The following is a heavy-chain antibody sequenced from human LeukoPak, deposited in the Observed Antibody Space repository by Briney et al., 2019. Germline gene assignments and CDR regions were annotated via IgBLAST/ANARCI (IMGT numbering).Heavy chain of an antibody. J-gene: IGHJ4*02. Sequence: PGGSLRLSCAVSGFTFSSYWMQWVRQAPGKALVWVSRINGDGSATTYADSLKGRFTISRDNTKNTLYLQINSLRAEDTAVYFCARDRLYTSDYWGQGTLVTVSS. CDR2: INGDGSAT. CDR1: GFTFSSYW. D-gene: IGHD3-16*01. V-gene: IGHV3-74*01. CDR3: ARDRLYTSDY.